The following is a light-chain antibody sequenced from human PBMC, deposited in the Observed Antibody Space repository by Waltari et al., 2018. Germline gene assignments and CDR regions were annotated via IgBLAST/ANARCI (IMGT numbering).Light chain of an antibody. CDR1: QSVSSSY. J-gene: IGKJ2*01. CDR2: GAS. CDR3: QQYGSSPGYT. Sequence: EIVLTQSPGTLSLSPGERATLSCRASQSVSSSYLAWYQQKPGQAPRLLIYGASNRATGIPDRFSGSGSGTDFTLTISRLEPEDFAVYYCQQYGSSPGYTFGQGTKLEIK. V-gene: IGKV3-20*01.